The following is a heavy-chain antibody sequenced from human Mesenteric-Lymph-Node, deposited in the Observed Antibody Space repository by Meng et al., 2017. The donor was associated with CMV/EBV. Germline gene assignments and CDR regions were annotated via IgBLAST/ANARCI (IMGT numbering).Heavy chain of an antibody. J-gene: IGHJ4*02. CDR3: AKENDSSGYYPYYFDY. D-gene: IGHD3-22*01. CDR2: ISAYNGNT. CDR1: YTFTTYG. V-gene: IGHV1-18*01. Sequence: YTFTTYGLSWVRQAPGQGLEWMGWISAYNGNTNYAQKLQGRVTMTTDTSTSTAYMELRSLRSDDTAVYYCAKENDSSGYYPYYFDYWGQGTLVTVSS.